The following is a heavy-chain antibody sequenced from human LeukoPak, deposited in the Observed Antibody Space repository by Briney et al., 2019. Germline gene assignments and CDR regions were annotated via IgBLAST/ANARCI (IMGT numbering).Heavy chain of an antibody. V-gene: IGHV1-3*03. CDR2: INAGNGNT. CDR3: ARDKGSSWPIPFDY. J-gene: IGHJ4*02. D-gene: IGHD6-13*01. Sequence: GASVKVSCKASGYTFTSYAMHWVRQAPGQRLEWMGWINAGNGNTKYSQEFQGRVTITRDTSASTAYMELSSLRSEDMAVYYCARDKGSSWPIPFDYWGQGTLVTVSS. CDR1: GYTFTSYA.